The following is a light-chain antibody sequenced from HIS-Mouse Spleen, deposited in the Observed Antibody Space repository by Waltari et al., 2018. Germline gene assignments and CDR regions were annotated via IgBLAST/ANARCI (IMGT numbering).Light chain of an antibody. Sequence: SYELTQPPSVSVSPGQTARITCSGDALPKQYAYWYQQKPGQAPVLGIYQDSEGPSGIPGRFSGSSSGTTVTLTISGVQAEDEADYYCQSADSSGTYSVVFGGGTKLTVL. CDR3: QSADSSGTYSVV. CDR1: ALPKQY. J-gene: IGLJ2*01. CDR2: QDS. V-gene: IGLV3-25*03.